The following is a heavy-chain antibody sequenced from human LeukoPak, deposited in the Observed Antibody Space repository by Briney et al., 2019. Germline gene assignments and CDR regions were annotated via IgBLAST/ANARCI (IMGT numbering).Heavy chain of an antibody. V-gene: IGHV4-59*01. CDR2: IYYSGNT. J-gene: IGHJ6*02. D-gene: IGHD5-18*01. CDR1: GGSISGYH. Sequence: SETPSLTCTVSGGSISGYHWSWIRQPPGKGLEWIGYIYYSGNTNYNPSLKSRVTLSVDTSTNQLFLKLSSVTAADTAVYYCARGWDTGYSYYGMDVWGPGTTVTVSS. CDR3: ARGWDTGYSYYGMDV.